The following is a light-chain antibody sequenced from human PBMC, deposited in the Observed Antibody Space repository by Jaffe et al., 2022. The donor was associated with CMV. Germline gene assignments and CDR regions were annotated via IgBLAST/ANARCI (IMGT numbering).Light chain of an antibody. CDR3: QQYGSSPPT. CDR1: QSVSSNY. J-gene: IGKJ1*01. V-gene: IGKV3-20*01. CDR2: GAS. Sequence: EIVLTQFPGTLSLSPGERATLSCWASQSVSSNYLAWYQQKPGQAPRLLIYGASSRATGFPDRFSGSGSGTDFTLNITRLEPEDSAVYHCQQYGSSPPTFGRGTTVEIK.